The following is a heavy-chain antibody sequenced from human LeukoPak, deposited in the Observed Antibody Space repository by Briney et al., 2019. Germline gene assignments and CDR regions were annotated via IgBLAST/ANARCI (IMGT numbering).Heavy chain of an antibody. Sequence: SETLSLTCAVYGGSFSGYYWSWIRQPPGKGLEWIGEINHSGSTNYNPSLKSRVTISVDTSKNQFSLKLSSVTAADTAVYYCATNTNNWNDVMGMGGAFDIWGQGTMVTVSS. CDR2: INHSGST. V-gene: IGHV4-34*01. CDR3: ATNTNNWNDVMGMGGAFDI. D-gene: IGHD1-1*01. CDR1: GGSFSGYY. J-gene: IGHJ3*02.